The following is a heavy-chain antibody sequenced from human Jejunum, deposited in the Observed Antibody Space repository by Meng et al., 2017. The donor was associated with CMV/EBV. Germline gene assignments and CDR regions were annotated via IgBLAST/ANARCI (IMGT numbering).Heavy chain of an antibody. V-gene: IGHV3-48*03. CDR2: ISTSGSTI. CDR3: ARKHLLGWFDP. D-gene: IGHD2/OR15-2a*01. Sequence: CAASGFTFSSYEMNWVRQAPGKGLEWVSFISTSGSTIYYADSVKGRFTISRDNAKNSLYLQMNSLRADDTALYYCARKHLLGWFDPWGQGTLVTVSS. CDR1: GFTFSSYE. J-gene: IGHJ5*02.